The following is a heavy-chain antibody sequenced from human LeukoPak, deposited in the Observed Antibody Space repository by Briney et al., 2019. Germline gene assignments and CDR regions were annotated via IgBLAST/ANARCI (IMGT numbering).Heavy chain of an antibody. D-gene: IGHD3-22*01. V-gene: IGHV4-59*01. CDR2: IYYSGST. Sequence: SETLSLTCTASGGSISSYYWSWIRQPPGKGLEWIGYIYYSGSTNYNPSLKSRVTISVDTSKNQFSLKLSSVTAADTAVYYCARDEDSSGYYYWGQGTLVTVSS. J-gene: IGHJ4*02. CDR3: ARDEDSSGYYY. CDR1: GGSISSYY.